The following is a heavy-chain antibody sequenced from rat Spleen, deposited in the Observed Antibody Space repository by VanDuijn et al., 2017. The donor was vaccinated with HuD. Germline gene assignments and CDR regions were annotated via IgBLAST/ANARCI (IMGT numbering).Heavy chain of an antibody. Sequence: EVKLVESGGGLVQPGRSLKLSCAASGFNFNDYWMGWVRQAPGRGLEWIGEINMDSRIIKYTTSLKDKFTISRDNAQNTLYLQMSKLGSEDTAIYYCVRETAGVEYWGQGVMVTVSS. CDR1: GFNFNDYW. CDR3: VRETAGVEY. CDR2: INMDSRII. V-gene: IGHV4-2*01. D-gene: IGHD4-2*01. J-gene: IGHJ2*01.